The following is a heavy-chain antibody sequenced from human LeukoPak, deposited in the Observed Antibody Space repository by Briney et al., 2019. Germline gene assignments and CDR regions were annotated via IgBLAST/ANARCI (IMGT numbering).Heavy chain of an antibody. Sequence: GGSLRLSCAVSGFTFTSYSMNWVRQAPGKGLEWVSYISPSSTTMYYADSLKGRFTISRDNAKNSLYLQMNTLRAEDTAVYYCVRDGWNDWGQGTPVTVSS. CDR1: GFTFTSYS. V-gene: IGHV3-48*01. CDR3: VRDGWND. J-gene: IGHJ4*02. CDR2: ISPSSTTM. D-gene: IGHD1-1*01.